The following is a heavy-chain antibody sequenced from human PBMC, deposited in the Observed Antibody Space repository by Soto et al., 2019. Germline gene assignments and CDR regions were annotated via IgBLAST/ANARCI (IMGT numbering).Heavy chain of an antibody. J-gene: IGHJ4*02. CDR3: AREYNYDSSGIGFDS. CDR1: GGSISSSNW. D-gene: IGHD3-22*01. Sequence: SETLSLTCAVSGGSISSSNWWSWVRQPPGKGLEWIGEIYQSARTSYNPSLKSRVTISVDKSKNQFSLNLSSVTAADTAVYYRAREYNYDSSGIGFDSWGQGTLVTVS. CDR2: IYQSART. V-gene: IGHV4-4*02.